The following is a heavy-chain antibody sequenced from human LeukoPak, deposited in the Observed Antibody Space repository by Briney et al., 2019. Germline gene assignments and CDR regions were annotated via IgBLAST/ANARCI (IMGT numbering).Heavy chain of an antibody. V-gene: IGHV3-30-3*01. D-gene: IGHD3-10*01. CDR1: GFTFNSYA. J-gene: IGHJ4*02. CDR3: ARGLSGVWFWGDY. Sequence: GGSLTLPCAACGFTFNSYAMQWLRRARGKGLVWVAVISYAVNNKYYADSMKGRFTISRDNSKNTLNLQMNSLRAKDTAVYYCARGLSGVWFWGDYWGQGTLVTVYS. CDR2: ISYAVNNK.